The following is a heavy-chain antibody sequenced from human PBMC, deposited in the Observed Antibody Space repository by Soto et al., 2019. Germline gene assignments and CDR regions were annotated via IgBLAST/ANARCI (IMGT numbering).Heavy chain of an antibody. CDR2: IYHSGST. CDR1: GGCISSGGYS. D-gene: IGHD4-17*01. Sequence: QLQLQESGSGLVKPSQTLSLTCAVSGGCISSGGYSWSWSRQPPGKGLEWIGYIYHSGSTYYNPSRKRGVTISVDGSKNQFSLQLRSVTAADTAVYYCARATVTRVEYWGQGILVTVSS. V-gene: IGHV4-30-2*01. J-gene: IGHJ4*02. CDR3: ARATVTRVEY.